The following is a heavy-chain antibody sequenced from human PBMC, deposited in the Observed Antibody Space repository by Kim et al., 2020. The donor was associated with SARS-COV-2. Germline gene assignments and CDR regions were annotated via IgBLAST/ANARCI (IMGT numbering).Heavy chain of an antibody. CDR3: ARRGPRWYSGSYSDY. Sequence: GGSLRLSCAASGFTFSSYWMSWVRQAPGKGLEWVANIKQDGSEKYYVDSVKGRFTISRDNAKNSLYLQMNSLRAEDTAVYYCARRGPRWYSGSYSDYWGQGTLVTVSS. J-gene: IGHJ4*02. CDR1: GFTFSSYW. CDR2: IKQDGSEK. V-gene: IGHV3-7*01. D-gene: IGHD1-26*01.